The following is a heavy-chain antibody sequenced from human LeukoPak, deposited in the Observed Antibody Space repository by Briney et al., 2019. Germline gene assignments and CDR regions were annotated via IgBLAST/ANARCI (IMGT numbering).Heavy chain of an antibody. J-gene: IGHJ4*02. Sequence: ASETLSLTCTVSSDSISGGDYYWSWIRQPAGKGLEFIGYINKKGGTFYNPPLKSRVSISIDTSKNQFSLKLTSVTAADTAVYFCAREHKSYGDYPYYFDSWGQGTLVTVSS. CDR2: INKKGGT. CDR3: AREHKSYGDYPYYFDS. CDR1: SDSISGGDYY. D-gene: IGHD4-17*01. V-gene: IGHV4-30-4*01.